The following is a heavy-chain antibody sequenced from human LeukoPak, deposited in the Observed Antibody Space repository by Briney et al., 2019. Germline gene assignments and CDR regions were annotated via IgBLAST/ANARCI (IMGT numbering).Heavy chain of an antibody. J-gene: IGHJ4*02. V-gene: IGHV3-15*01. D-gene: IGHD3-10*01. CDR3: TTEFIYGNDY. CDR2: IKSKTDGGTT. CDR1: GFTFSNAW. Sequence: GXXRLSCAASGFTFSNAWMSWVRQAPGKGLEWVGRIKSKTDGGTTDYAAPGKGRFNIARDGSKNTLYLQMNSLKTEDTAVYYCTTEFIYGNDYWGQGTLVTVSS.